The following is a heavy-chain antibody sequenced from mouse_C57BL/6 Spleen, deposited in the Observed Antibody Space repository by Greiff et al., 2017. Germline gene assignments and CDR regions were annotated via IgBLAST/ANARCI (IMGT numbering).Heavy chain of an antibody. V-gene: IGHV14-2*01. CDR1: GFNIQDYY. J-gene: IGHJ2*01. Sequence: VQLKESGAELVKPGASVKLSCTASGFNIQDYYMHWVKQRTEQGLEWIGRIDPEDGETKSSPKFQGKATITADTSSNTAYLQLSSLTSEDTAVYYCARSGTTVVAEDYWGQGTTLTVSS. CDR3: ARSGTTVVAEDY. D-gene: IGHD1-1*01. CDR2: IDPEDGET.